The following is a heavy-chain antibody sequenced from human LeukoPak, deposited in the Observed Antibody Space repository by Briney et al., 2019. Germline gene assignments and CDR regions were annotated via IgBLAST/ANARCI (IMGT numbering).Heavy chain of an antibody. CDR1: GNSISNYY. CDR3: ARDGLTTVTP. CDR2: IHDSGST. D-gene: IGHD4-17*01. V-gene: IGHV4-59*12. J-gene: IGHJ5*02. Sequence: PSETLSLTCSVSGNSISNYYWAWIRQSPGMGLEWIGNIHDSGSTNYNPSLKSRVTMSVDTSKNQFSLKVNSVTAADTAIYFCARDGLTTVTPWGQGTLVTVSS.